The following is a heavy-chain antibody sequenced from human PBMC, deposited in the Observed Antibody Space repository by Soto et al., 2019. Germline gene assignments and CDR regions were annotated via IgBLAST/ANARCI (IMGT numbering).Heavy chain of an antibody. CDR2: ISGSGGST. CDR1: GFTFSSYA. CDR3: AKGARMVVAATPSWFDP. Sequence: VQLLESGGGLVQPGGSLRLSCAASGFTFSSYAMSWVRQAPGKGLEWVSAISGSGGSTYYADSVKGRFTISRDNSKNTLYLQMNSLRAEDTAVYYCAKGARMVVAATPSWFDPWGQGTLVTVSS. J-gene: IGHJ5*02. D-gene: IGHD2-15*01. V-gene: IGHV3-23*01.